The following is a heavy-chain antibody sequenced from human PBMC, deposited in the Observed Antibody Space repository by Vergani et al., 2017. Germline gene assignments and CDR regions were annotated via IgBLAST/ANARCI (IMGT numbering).Heavy chain of an antibody. J-gene: IGHJ5*02. CDR2: ISAYNGNT. CDR3: AREAPTQDWFDP. Sequence: QVQLVQSGAEVKKPGASVKVSCKASGYTFTSYYMHWVRQAPGQGLEWIGWISAYNGNTNYAQKLQGRVTMTTDTSTSTAYMELRSLRSDDTAVYYCAREAPTQDWFDPWGQGTLVTVSS. V-gene: IGHV1-18*04. D-gene: IGHD1-1*01. CDR1: GYTFTSYY.